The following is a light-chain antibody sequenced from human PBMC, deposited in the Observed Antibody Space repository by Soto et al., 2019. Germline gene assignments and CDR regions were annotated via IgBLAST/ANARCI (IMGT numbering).Light chain of an antibody. CDR3: NSYTSASFYV. Sequence: QSVLAQPASVSGSPGQSITISCTGTTSDIAGYNYVSWYQQHPGKAPKLLIYEVTSRASGVSHRFSGSKPGNTASLTISGLQAEDEAEYYCNSYTSASFYVFGTGTKSPS. J-gene: IGLJ1*01. CDR1: TSDIAGYNY. CDR2: EVT. V-gene: IGLV2-14*01.